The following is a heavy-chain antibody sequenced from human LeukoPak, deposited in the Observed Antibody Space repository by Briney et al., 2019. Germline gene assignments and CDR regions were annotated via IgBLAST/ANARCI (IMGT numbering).Heavy chain of an antibody. Sequence: GGSLRLSCAASVFTFSRYTMHWVRRAPGKGLEWVAVISYDGSNKYYADSVKGRFTISRDNSKNTLYLQMNSLRAEDTAVYYCACEENSSGYSFDYWGQGTLVTVSS. CDR2: ISYDGSNK. CDR3: ACEENSSGYSFDY. V-gene: IGHV3-30-3*01. D-gene: IGHD3-22*01. J-gene: IGHJ4*02. CDR1: VFTFSRYT.